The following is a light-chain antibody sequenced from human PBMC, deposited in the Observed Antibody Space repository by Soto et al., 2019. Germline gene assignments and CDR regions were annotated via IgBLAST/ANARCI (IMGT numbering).Light chain of an antibody. V-gene: IGLV2-23*01. CDR3: GAYAGSSIWV. CDR1: SSDVGSYNL. J-gene: IGLJ3*02. Sequence: QSVLTQPASVSGSPGQSITISCTGTSSDVGSYNLVSWYQQNPGKAPKFMIYDDSKRPSGISNRFSGSKSGNTASLTISGLQAEDEADYYCGAYAGSSIWVFGGGTKLTVL. CDR2: DDS.